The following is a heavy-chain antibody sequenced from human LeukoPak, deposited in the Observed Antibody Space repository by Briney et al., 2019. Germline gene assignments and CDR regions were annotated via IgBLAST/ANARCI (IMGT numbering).Heavy chain of an antibody. J-gene: IGHJ6*02. CDR1: GFTFSSYW. Sequence: PGGSLRLSCAASGFTFSSYWMHWVRQAPGKGLVWVSRINTDGSSTSYADSVKGRFTISRDNAKNSLYLRMNSLRAEDTALYYCAKDRQLTVTRPARGMDVWGRGTTVTVSS. CDR3: AKDRQLTVTRPARGMDV. CDR2: INTDGSST. V-gene: IGHV3-74*01. D-gene: IGHD4-17*01.